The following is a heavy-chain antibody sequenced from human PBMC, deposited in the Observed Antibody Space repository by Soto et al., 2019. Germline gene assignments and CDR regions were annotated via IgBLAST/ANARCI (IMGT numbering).Heavy chain of an antibody. V-gene: IGHV3-21*01. J-gene: IGHJ3*02. D-gene: IGHD2-2*02. Sequence: SVKSRFTISRDNAKSSLFLQMNSLRTEDTAVYYCARDLPLYTGVFDMWGQGTMVTVSS. CDR3: ARDLPLYTGVFDM.